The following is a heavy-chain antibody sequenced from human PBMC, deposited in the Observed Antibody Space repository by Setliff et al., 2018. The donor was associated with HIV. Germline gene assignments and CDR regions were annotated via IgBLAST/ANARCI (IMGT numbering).Heavy chain of an antibody. J-gene: IGHJ3*02. Sequence: SETLSLTCTVSGASISTYYWSWIRQPPGKGLEWIGYIYTTGSTNYNPSLTSRVTISVDTSKNKFSLKMRSVTAADTAVYYCARVPPEYSSSSQAFDIWGQGTKVTVSS. CDR3: ARVPPEYSSSSQAFDI. CDR1: GASISTYY. D-gene: IGHD6-6*01. V-gene: IGHV4-59*01. CDR2: IYTTGST.